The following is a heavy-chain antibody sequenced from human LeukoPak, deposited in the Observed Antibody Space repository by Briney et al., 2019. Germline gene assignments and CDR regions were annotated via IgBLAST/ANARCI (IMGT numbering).Heavy chain of an antibody. CDR1: GYTFTSYA. CDR2: INTNTGNP. CDR3: ARDNTMVRGVHVSQFAP. J-gene: IGHJ5*02. D-gene: IGHD3-10*01. V-gene: IGHV7-4-1*02. Sequence: ASVKVSCKASGYTFTSYAMNWVRQAPGQGLEWMGWINTNTGNPTYAQGFTGQFVFSLDTSVSTAYLQISSLKAEDTAVYYCARDNTMVRGVHVSQFAPWGQGTLVTVSS.